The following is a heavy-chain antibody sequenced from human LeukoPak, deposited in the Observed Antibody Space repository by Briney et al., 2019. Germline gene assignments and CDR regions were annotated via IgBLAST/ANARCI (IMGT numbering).Heavy chain of an antibody. V-gene: IGHV4-59*08. Sequence: SETLSLTCTVPGGSISTDYWSWIRQPPGKGLEWIGYIYYSGSTNYNPSLKSRVTISVDTSKNQFSLKLNSVTAADTAVYYCARHDGRYTSGWDFDYWGQGTLVTVSS. CDR2: IYYSGST. J-gene: IGHJ4*02. CDR1: GGSISTDY. CDR3: ARHDGRYTSGWDFDY. D-gene: IGHD6-19*01.